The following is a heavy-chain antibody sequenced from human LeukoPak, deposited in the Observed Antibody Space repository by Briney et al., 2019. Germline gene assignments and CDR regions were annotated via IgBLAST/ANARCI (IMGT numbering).Heavy chain of an antibody. J-gene: IGHJ4*02. V-gene: IGHV1-2*02. CDR1: GYTFTGYY. Sequence: ASVKVSCKASGYTFTGYYMHWVRQAPGQGLEWMGWINPNSGGTNYAQKFQGRVTMTRDMSISTAYMELSRLRSDDTAVYYCARDLPDYYDSSFPDYWGQGTLVTVSS. D-gene: IGHD3-22*01. CDR3: ARDLPDYYDSSFPDY. CDR2: INPNSGGT.